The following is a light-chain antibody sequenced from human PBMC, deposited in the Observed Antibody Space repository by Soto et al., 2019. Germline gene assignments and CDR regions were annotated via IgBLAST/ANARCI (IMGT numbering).Light chain of an antibody. Sequence: ESVLTQPPGTQSLYPAERATLSRRASQSVTSNYLAWYQQKPGQAPGLLIYDTSTRASGVPDRFSGSGSGTEFTLTISRLEPEDCAVYYCQQYGTSPQTFGQGTKVDI. CDR2: DTS. CDR3: QQYGTSPQT. CDR1: QSVTSNY. V-gene: IGKV3-20*01. J-gene: IGKJ1*01.